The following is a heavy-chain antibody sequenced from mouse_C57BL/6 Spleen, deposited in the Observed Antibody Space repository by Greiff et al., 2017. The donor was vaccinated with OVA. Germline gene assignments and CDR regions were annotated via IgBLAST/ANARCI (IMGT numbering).Heavy chain of an antibody. CDR3: ASCYGSSPYYAMDY. Sequence: VQLQQSGPVLVKPGASVKMSCKASGYTFTDYYMNWVKQSHGKSLEWIGVINPYNGGTSYNQKFKGKATLTVDKSSSTAYMELNSLTSEDSAVYYCASCYGSSPYYAMDYWGQGTSVTVSS. J-gene: IGHJ4*01. V-gene: IGHV1-19*01. D-gene: IGHD1-1*01. CDR1: GYTFTDYY. CDR2: INPYNGGT.